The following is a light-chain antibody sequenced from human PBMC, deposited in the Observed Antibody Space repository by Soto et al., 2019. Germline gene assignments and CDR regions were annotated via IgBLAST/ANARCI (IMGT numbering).Light chain of an antibody. CDR1: QGIINY. CDR2: AAS. CDR3: QKYNSAPRA. Sequence: DIQMTQSPSTLSASVGDRVTLTCRASQGIINYLAWYQQKPGKVPKLLIYAASTLQSGVPSRFSGSGSGTDFTLTISSLQPEDVATYYCQKYNSAPRAFGQGTKVDI. J-gene: IGKJ1*01. V-gene: IGKV1-27*01.